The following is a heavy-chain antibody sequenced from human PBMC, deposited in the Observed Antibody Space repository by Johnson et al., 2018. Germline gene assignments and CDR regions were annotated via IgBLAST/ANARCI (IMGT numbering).Heavy chain of an antibody. CDR2: LTGDGGVP. CDR1: GFTFDDYT. J-gene: IGHJ3*02. V-gene: IGHV3-43*01. D-gene: IGHD6-6*01. CDR3: AREYSGSSARPFDI. Sequence: VQLVQSGGVVGEPGGSLRLSCAASGFTFDDYTMHWVRQTPGKGLEWVSFLTGDGGVPHYADFVKGRFSLSRDNAKSSLYLQMNSLSSEDTAVYYCAREYSGSSARPFDIWGQGAMVTVSS.